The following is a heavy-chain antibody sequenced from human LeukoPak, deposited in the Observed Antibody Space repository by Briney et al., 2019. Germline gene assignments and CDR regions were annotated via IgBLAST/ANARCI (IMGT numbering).Heavy chain of an antibody. CDR2: IPYDGNNK. Sequence: PGRSLRLSCAASRLTFSSYAIHWVRQPPGKGLEWVAVIPYDGNNKYYADSVRGRFTISRDNSKNTLYLQMNSLRPEDTAVYYCASSRFDWLPYFEYWGQGTLVTVSS. J-gene: IGHJ4*02. CDR3: ASSRFDWLPYFEY. CDR1: RLTFSSYA. D-gene: IGHD3-9*01. V-gene: IGHV3-30-3*01.